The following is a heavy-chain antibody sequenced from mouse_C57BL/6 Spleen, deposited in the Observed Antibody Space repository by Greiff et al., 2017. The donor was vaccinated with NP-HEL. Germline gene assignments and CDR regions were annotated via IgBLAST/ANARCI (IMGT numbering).Heavy chain of an antibody. V-gene: IGHV1-42*01. Sequence: VQLQQSGPELVKPGASVKISCKASGYSFTGYYMNWVKQSPEKSLEWIGEINPITGGTTYNQKFKAKATLTVDKSSSTAYMQLKSLTSEDSAVYYCASPLYYDYDRVFAYWGQGTLVTVSA. CDR3: ASPLYYDYDRVFAY. CDR1: GYSFTGYY. D-gene: IGHD2-4*01. CDR2: INPITGGT. J-gene: IGHJ3*01.